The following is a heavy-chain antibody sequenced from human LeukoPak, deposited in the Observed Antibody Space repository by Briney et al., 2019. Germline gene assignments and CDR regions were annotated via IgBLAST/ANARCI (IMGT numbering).Heavy chain of an antibody. CDR1: GYSISSGYY. V-gene: IGHV4-38-2*02. D-gene: IGHD5-12*01. Sequence: KPSETLSLTCTVSGYSISSGYYWGWIRQPPGNGLGWIGSIYHSGSTYYNPSLKSRVTISVDTSKNQFSLKLSPVTAADTAVYYCARGHIVATRLWGQGTLVTVSS. CDR2: IYHSGST. CDR3: ARGHIVATRL. J-gene: IGHJ4*02.